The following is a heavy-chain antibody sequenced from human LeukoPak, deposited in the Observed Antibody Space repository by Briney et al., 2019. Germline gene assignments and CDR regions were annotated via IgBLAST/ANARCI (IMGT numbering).Heavy chain of an antibody. V-gene: IGHV3-74*01. CDR3: TKDLTGEVDS. Sequence: QSGGSLRLSCAASGYIFNWYWMHWVRQAPGKGLVWVSRINIDGSQTSYADSVKGRFTISRDNARDTLYLQMNSLRVEDTAVYHCTKDLTGEVDSWGQGTLVTVSS. D-gene: IGHD7-27*01. J-gene: IGHJ4*02. CDR1: GYIFNWYW. CDR2: INIDGSQT.